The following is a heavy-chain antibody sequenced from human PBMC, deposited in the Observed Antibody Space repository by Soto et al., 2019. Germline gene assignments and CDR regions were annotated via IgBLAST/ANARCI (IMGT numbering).Heavy chain of an antibody. J-gene: IGHJ4*02. Sequence: EVQLVESGGGLVQPGGSLRLSCAASGFTFSSYWMHWVRQAPGKGLAWVSSINSDGSSTSYADSVKGRFTISRDNPKNTLDRQGISLRAEDTAVYCCARALHRANPPDIGVVVAATPDYDYWGQGTLVTVSS. CDR1: GFTFSSYW. V-gene: IGHV3-74*01. D-gene: IGHD2-15*01. CDR3: ARALHRANPPDIGVVVAATPDYDY. CDR2: INSDGSST.